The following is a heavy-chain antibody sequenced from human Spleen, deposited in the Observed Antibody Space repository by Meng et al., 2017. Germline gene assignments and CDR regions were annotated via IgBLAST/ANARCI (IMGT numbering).Heavy chain of an antibody. D-gene: IGHD2-21*02. CDR2: INHSGST. V-gene: IGHV4-34*01. CDR1: GGSFSDYY. CDR3: AGGAVVTLIFYHSMDV. Sequence: SETLSLTCVVSGGSFSDYYWSWIRQPPGKGLEWIGEINHSGSTNYNPSLESRVTMSADTSKNQFSLKLTSVTAADTAVYYCAGGAVVTLIFYHSMDVWGQGTTVTVSS. J-gene: IGHJ6*02.